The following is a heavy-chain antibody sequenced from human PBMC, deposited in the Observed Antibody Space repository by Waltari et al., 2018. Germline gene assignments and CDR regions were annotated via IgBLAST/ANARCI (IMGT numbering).Heavy chain of an antibody. CDR3: ARIPAGELFDY. Sequence: QVQLVESGGGVVQPGRSLRLSCAASGFTFRSYAMHWVRQAPGKGRGWGAVISYDGSNKYYADSVKGRFTISRDNSKNTLYLQMNSLRAEDTAVYYCARIPAGELFDYWGQGTLVTVSS. V-gene: IGHV3-30-3*01. CDR2: ISYDGSNK. CDR1: GFTFRSYA. D-gene: IGHD6-19*01. J-gene: IGHJ4*02.